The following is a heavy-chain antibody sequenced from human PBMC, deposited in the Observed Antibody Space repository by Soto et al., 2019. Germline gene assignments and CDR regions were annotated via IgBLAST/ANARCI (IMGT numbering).Heavy chain of an antibody. Sequence: ASETLSLTCAVYGGSFSGYYLSWIRQPPGKGLEWIGEINHSGSTNYNPSLKSRVTISVDTSKNQFSLKLSSVTAADTAVYYCARGGAARPYYYYGMDVWGQGTTVTVSS. CDR2: INHSGST. J-gene: IGHJ6*02. V-gene: IGHV4-34*01. CDR3: ARGGAARPYYYYGMDV. D-gene: IGHD6-6*01. CDR1: GGSFSGYY.